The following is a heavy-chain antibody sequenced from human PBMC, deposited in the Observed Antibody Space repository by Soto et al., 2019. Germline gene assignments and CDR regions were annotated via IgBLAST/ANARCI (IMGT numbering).Heavy chain of an antibody. CDR1: GGSISSSNW. CDR3: ARVSGSDSYGMDV. J-gene: IGHJ6*02. V-gene: IGHV4-4*02. D-gene: IGHD1-26*01. Sequence: QVQLQESGPGLVKPSGTLSLTCAVSGGSISSSNWWSWVRQPPGKGLEWIGEINHSGSTNYNPSLTSRVTXSXAXSKNQFSLKLSSVIAAGTAVYYCARVSGSDSYGMDVWGQGTTVTVSS. CDR2: INHSGST.